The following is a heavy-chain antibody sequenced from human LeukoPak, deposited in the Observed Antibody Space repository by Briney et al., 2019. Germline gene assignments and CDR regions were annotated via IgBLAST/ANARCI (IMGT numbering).Heavy chain of an antibody. V-gene: IGHV3-43*02. CDR1: GFTFDDYA. J-gene: IGHJ4*02. D-gene: IGHD3-22*01. Sequence: GGSLRLSCAASGFTFDDYAMHWVRQAPGKGLEWVSLIGGDGGSTYYADSVKGRFTISRDNSKNSLFLQMKSLRTDDTALYYCVNEPHYYDRSGYFWGQGTLVTVSS. CDR3: VNEPHYYDRSGYF. CDR2: IGGDGGST.